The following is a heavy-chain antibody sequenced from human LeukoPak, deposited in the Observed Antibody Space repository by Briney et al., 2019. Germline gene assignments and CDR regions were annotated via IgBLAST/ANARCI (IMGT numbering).Heavy chain of an antibody. CDR2: ICYSGST. CDR3: ARVEGSWAFDI. V-gene: IGHV4-31*03. Sequence: SQTLSLTCTVSGDSISSGGYYWNWIRQHPGKGLEWIGYICYSGSTYYNPSLKSRVSMSVDTSKDHFSLKLSSVTAADTAVYYCARVEGSWAFDIWGQGTMVTVSS. CDR1: GDSISSGGYY. J-gene: IGHJ3*02. D-gene: IGHD3-10*01.